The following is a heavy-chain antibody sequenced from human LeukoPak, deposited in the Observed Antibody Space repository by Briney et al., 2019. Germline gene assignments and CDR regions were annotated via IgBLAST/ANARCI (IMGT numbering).Heavy chain of an antibody. D-gene: IGHD6-13*01. CDR1: GFTFSSYA. J-gene: IGHJ4*02. Sequence: GGSLRLSCAASGFTFSSYAMHWVRQAPGKGLGWVAVISYDGSNKYYADSVKGRFTISRDNSKNTLYLQMNSLRAEDTSVYYCARDVGSNWYERFDDWGQGTLVTVSS. V-gene: IGHV3-30-3*01. CDR2: ISYDGSNK. CDR3: ARDVGSNWYERFDD.